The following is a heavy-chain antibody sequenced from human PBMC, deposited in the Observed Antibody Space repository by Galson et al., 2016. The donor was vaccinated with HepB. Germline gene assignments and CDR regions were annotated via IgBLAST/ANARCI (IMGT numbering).Heavy chain of an antibody. D-gene: IGHD4-17*01. CDR1: GFIFSNAW. CDR2: IKSKSDGGTA. J-gene: IGHJ4*02. CDR3: TTFGDPAEY. Sequence: SLRLSCAASGFIFSNAWMSWVRQAPGKGLEWVGRIKSKSDGGTADCVAPVKGIFTISRDDSKNTLYLQMNSLKTEDTAVYYCTTFGDPAEYWGQGTLVTVSS. V-gene: IGHV3-15*01.